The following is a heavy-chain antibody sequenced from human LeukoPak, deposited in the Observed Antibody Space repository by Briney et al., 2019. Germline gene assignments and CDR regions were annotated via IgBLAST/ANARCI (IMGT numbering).Heavy chain of an antibody. CDR2: IYTSGST. CDR3: ARGNGYSSGWDYFDY. D-gene: IGHD6-19*01. CDR1: GGSISSGSYY. Sequence: SETLSLTCTVSGGSISSGSYYWSWIRQPAGKGLEWIGRIYTSGSTNYNPSLKSRVTISVDTSKNQFSLKLSSVTAADTAVYYCARGNGYSSGWDYFDYWGQGTLVTVSS. V-gene: IGHV4-61*02. J-gene: IGHJ4*02.